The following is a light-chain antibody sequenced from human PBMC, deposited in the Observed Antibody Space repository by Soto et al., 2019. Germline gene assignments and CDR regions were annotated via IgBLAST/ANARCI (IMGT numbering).Light chain of an antibody. CDR1: QDLTNY. CDR3: QQYVTLPYT. Sequence: DIQMTQSPTSLAASVGDRVTITCQASQDLTNYLNWYQQKPGEAPKLLIYDTTTLEEGVPTRFSGGGSGTAFTFTINGLQPEDAAIYFCQQYVTLPYTFGQGTKLEIK. CDR2: DTT. J-gene: IGKJ2*01. V-gene: IGKV1-33*01.